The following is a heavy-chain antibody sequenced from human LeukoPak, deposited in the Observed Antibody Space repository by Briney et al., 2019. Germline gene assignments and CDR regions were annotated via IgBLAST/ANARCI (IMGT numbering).Heavy chain of an antibody. Sequence: ASVKVPCKASGGTFSSYAISWVRQAPGQGLEWMGGIIPIFGTANYAQKFQGRVTITADESTSTAYMELSSLGSEDTAVYYCARGRGLGELSLDAFDIWGQGTMVTVSS. V-gene: IGHV1-69*13. CDR1: GGTFSSYA. J-gene: IGHJ3*02. CDR2: IIPIFGTA. CDR3: ARGRGLGELSLDAFDI. D-gene: IGHD3-16*02.